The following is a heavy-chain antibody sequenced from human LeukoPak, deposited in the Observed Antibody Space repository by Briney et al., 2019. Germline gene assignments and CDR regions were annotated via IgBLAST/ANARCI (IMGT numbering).Heavy chain of an antibody. Sequence: GGSLRLSCAASGFTFSSYSMNWARQAPGKGLEWVSSISSSSSYIYYADSVKGRFTISRDSPKNTLYLQMDTLRPEDTAVYYYARERTGFYAEYWGQGTLVTVSS. CDR3: ARERTGFYAEY. J-gene: IGHJ4*02. V-gene: IGHV3-21*01. D-gene: IGHD3/OR15-3a*01. CDR1: GFTFSSYS. CDR2: ISSSSSYI.